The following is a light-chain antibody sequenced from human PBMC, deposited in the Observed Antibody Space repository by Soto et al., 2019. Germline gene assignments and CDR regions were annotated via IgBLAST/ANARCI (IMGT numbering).Light chain of an antibody. J-gene: IGLJ1*01. Sequence: QSVLTQPPSVSAAPGQKVTISCSGSSSNIGNNYVSWYQQVPGTAPKLLIYDNNKRPSGVPDRLSGSKSGTSASLAITGLQAEDEADYYCQSYDSSLSGYVFGTGTKVTVL. CDR1: SSNIGNNY. CDR2: DNN. CDR3: QSYDSSLSGYV. V-gene: IGLV1-51*01.